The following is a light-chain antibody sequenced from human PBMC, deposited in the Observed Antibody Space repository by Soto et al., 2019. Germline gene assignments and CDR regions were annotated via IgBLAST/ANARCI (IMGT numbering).Light chain of an antibody. Sequence: MMMTQSPSTLSVSPGERVTLSCRASQSVRSNLAWYQQKPGQAPSLLIYGASTRATGVPATFTGSGSGTEFTLTISRLQSEDFALYYCQQYYRWPLTFGGGTKVDIK. CDR1: QSVRSN. CDR2: GAS. J-gene: IGKJ4*01. V-gene: IGKV3-15*01. CDR3: QQYYRWPLT.